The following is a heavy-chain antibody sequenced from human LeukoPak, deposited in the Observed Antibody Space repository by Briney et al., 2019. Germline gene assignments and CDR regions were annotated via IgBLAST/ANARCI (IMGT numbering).Heavy chain of an antibody. D-gene: IGHD3-9*01. Sequence: GGSLRLSCAASGFTFSSYSMNWVRQAPGKGLEWVSFISGSSSYVYYADSVKGRFTISRDNAKNSLYLQMNSLRAEDTAVYYCARAELGDYDILTGYSRPHYFDLWGRGTLVTVSS. CDR3: ARAELGDYDILTGYSRPHYFDL. CDR2: ISGSSSYV. V-gene: IGHV3-21*01. J-gene: IGHJ2*01. CDR1: GFTFSSYS.